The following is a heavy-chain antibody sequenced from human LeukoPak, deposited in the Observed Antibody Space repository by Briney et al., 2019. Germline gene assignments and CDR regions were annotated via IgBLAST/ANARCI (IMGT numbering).Heavy chain of an antibody. CDR2: ISGSGGST. J-gene: IGHJ4*02. V-gene: IGHV3-23*01. D-gene: IGHD4-17*01. CDR1: GFTFSTYA. CDR3: AYGDYDC. Sequence: GGSLRLSCAASGFTFSTYAMNWVRQAPGKGLEWVSTISGSGGSTYYPDSVKGRFTISRDNSKNTLYLQMNSLRAEDTAVYYCAYGDYDCWGQGTLVTVSS.